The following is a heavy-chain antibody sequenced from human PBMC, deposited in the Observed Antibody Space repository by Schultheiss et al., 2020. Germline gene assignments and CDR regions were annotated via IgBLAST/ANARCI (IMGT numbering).Heavy chain of an antibody. D-gene: IGHD5-24*01. CDR2: INSDGSST. Sequence: GESLKISCAASGFTFSSYSMNWVRQAPGKGLVWVSRINSDGSSTSYADSVKGRFTISRDNAKNTLYLQMNSLKTEDTGVYYCTTQGMATTGRVDYWGQGTLVTVSS. J-gene: IGHJ4*02. CDR1: GFTFSSYS. CDR3: TTQGMATTGRVDY. V-gene: IGHV3-74*01.